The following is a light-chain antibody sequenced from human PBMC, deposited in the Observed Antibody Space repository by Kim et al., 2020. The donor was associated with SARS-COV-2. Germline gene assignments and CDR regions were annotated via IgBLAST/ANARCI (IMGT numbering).Light chain of an antibody. V-gene: IGKV1-39*01. CDR1: QIIRSY. CDR3: QQSDIIPWT. J-gene: IGKJ1*01. Sequence: ASVGDRVTITCRASQIIRSYLNWYQQKPWKAPKLLIYAASSLQSGVPSRFSGSGSGTDFTLTINSLQPEDFATYYCQQSDIIPWTFGQGTKVDIK. CDR2: AAS.